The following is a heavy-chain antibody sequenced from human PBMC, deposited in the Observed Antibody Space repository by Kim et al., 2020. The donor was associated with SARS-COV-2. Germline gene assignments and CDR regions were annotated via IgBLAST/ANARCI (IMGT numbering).Heavy chain of an antibody. V-gene: IGHV1-2*02. CDR3: ARDPDYDFWSLNYYYYYMDV. D-gene: IGHD3-3*01. J-gene: IGHJ6*03. CDR2: INPNSGGT. CDR1: GYTFTGYY. Sequence: ASVKVSCKASGYTFTGYYMHWVRQAPGQGLEWMGWINPNSGGTNYAQKFQGRVTMTRDTSISTAYMELSRLRSDDTAVYYCARDPDYDFWSLNYYYYYMDVWGKGTTVTVSS.